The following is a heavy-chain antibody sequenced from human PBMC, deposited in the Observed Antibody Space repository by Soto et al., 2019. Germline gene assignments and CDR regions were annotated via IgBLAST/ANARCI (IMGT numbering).Heavy chain of an antibody. CDR3: ARERVAGLPDY. V-gene: IGHV4-59*01. J-gene: IGHJ4*01. D-gene: IGHD6-19*01. CDR1: GGSISSYY. Sequence: PSETLSLTCTVSGGSISSYYWSWIRQPPGKGLEWIGYIYYSGSTNYNPSLKSRVTISVDTSKNQFSLKLSSVTAADTAVYYCARERVAGLPDYWGRGTQVTVSS. CDR2: IYYSGST.